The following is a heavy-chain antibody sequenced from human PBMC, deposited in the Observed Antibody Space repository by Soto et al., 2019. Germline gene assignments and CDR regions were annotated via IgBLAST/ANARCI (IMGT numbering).Heavy chain of an antibody. J-gene: IGHJ3*02. CDR1: GFTFRNYA. Sequence: VQLLESGGGWVQPGGSLRLSCEVSGFTFRNYAMSWVRQAPGEGPEWVSTLGGGDDIFYADSVKGRFTVSRDNSKNTMYLQMDNLRVEDTAIYFCAKDSISFNGIYDALDIWGQGTVVTVSS. CDR2: LGGGDDI. V-gene: IGHV3-23*01. CDR3: AKDSISFNGIYDALDI. D-gene: IGHD3-3*02.